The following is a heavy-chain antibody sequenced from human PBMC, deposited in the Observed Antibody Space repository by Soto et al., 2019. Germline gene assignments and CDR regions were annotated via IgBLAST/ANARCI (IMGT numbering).Heavy chain of an antibody. Sequence: PSETLSLTCTVSGGSISSSSYYWGWIRQPPGKGLEWIGGIYYSGSTYYNPSLKSRVTISVDTSKNQFSLKLSSVTAADTAVYYCARRGPYYYQIWYFDLWGRGTLVT. CDR1: GGSISSSSYY. CDR2: IYYSGST. J-gene: IGHJ2*01. D-gene: IGHD3-10*01. CDR3: ARRGPYYYQIWYFDL. V-gene: IGHV4-39*01.